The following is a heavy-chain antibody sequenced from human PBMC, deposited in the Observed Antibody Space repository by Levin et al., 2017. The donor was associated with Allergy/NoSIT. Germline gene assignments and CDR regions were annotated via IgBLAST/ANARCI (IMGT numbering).Heavy chain of an antibody. CDR3: ARDLQSAGIVAARPSDNWFDP. Sequence: GESLKISCAASGFTFSSYSMNWVRQAPGKGLEWVSSISSSSSYIYYADSVKGRFTISRDNAKNSLYLQMNSLRAEDTAVYYCARDLQSAGIVAARPSDNWFDPWGQGTLVTVSS. CDR1: GFTFSSYS. V-gene: IGHV3-21*01. CDR2: ISSSSSYI. D-gene: IGHD6-6*01. J-gene: IGHJ5*02.